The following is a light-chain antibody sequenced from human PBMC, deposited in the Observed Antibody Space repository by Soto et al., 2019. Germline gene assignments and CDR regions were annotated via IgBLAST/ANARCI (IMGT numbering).Light chain of an antibody. CDR1: QSISSW. CDR3: QQYNSYSQYT. Sequence: DIQMTQSPSTLSASVGDRVTITCRASQSISSWLAWYQQKPGKAPKILIYDASSLESGVPSRFSGSGSGTEFTLTISSLQPDDFATYYCQQYNSYSQYTFGQGTKLEIK. J-gene: IGKJ2*01. CDR2: DAS. V-gene: IGKV1-5*01.